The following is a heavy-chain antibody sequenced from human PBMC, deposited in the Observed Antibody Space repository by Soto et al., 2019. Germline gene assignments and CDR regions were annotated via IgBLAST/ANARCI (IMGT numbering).Heavy chain of an antibody. CDR2: IIPIFGTA. J-gene: IGHJ4*02. CDR1: GGTFSSYA. D-gene: IGHD2-2*01. Sequence: QVQLVQSGAEVKKPGVSVKVSCKASGGTFSSYAISWVQQAPGQGLEWMGVIIPIFGTANYAQKFQGRVTIPADESTSTAYMALSSVRSEDAAVYYCARVKPAATEWGQGTLVTVSS. V-gene: IGHV1-69*01. CDR3: ARVKPAATE.